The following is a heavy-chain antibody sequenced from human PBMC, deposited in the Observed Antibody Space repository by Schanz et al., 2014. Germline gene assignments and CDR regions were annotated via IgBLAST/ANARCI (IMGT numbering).Heavy chain of an antibody. CDR2: IIPVLNIA. CDR1: GYTFISYG. D-gene: IGHD6-13*01. Sequence: QVQLVQSGAEVRKPGASVKVSCKASGYTFISYGISWVRQAPGQGLEWMGKIIPVLNIATYAQRFQGRVSITADKSTFTAYMDVSSLRSEDTAVYYCASSGAGYSSSWDFDYWGQGTLVTVSS. J-gene: IGHJ4*02. V-gene: IGHV1-69*04. CDR3: ASSGAGYSSSWDFDY.